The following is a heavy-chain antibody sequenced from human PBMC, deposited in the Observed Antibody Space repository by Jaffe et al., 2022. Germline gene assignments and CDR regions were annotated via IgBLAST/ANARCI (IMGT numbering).Heavy chain of an antibody. V-gene: IGHV3-66*02. CDR1: GFSVSSTY. J-gene: IGHJ4*02. Sequence: EVQLVESGGGLVQPGGSLRLSCAASGFSVSSTYMSWVRQVPGKGLECVSFTYHDGATKYIDSVKGRFTVSRDTSKNTLFLQMNSLRLEDTALYYCARGRFDYWGRGILVTVSS. CDR2: TYHDGAT. CDR3: ARGRFDY.